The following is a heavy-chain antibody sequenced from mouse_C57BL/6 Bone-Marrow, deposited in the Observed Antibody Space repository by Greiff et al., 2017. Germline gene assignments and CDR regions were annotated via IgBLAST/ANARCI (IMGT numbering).Heavy chain of an antibody. J-gene: IGHJ4*01. D-gene: IGHD2-3*01. CDR2: IRLKSDNYAT. V-gene: IGHV6-3*01. Sequence: EVKLMESGGGLVQPGGSMKLSCVASGFTFSNYWMNWVRQSPEKGLEWVAQIRLKSDNYATHYAESVKGRFTISRDDSKSSVYLQMNNLRAEDTGIYYCTVWLLPAMDYWGQGTSVTVSS. CDR1: GFTFSNYW. CDR3: TVWLLPAMDY.